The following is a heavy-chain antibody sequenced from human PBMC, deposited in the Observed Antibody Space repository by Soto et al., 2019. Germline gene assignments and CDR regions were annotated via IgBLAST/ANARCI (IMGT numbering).Heavy chain of an antibody. V-gene: IGHV4-59*01. CDR2: IHYSGSA. Sequence: SETLSLTCTVSGGSTSNYYWGWIRQPPGKGLEWIGYIHYSGSANNNPSLRGRVTISLDTSKNQFSLRLSSVTAADTAVYCCARENYYDYWGQGTLVTVSS. CDR1: GGSTSNYY. J-gene: IGHJ4*02. CDR3: ARENYYDY.